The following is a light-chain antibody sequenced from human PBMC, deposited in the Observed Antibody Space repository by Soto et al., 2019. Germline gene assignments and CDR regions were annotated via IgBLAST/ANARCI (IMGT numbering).Light chain of an antibody. Sequence: QSALTQPASVSESPGQSITISCTGKRSDVGGYNYVYWHQQHPGKAPKLMIYDVTNRPSGVSDRFSGSKSGNTASLTISGLQAEDEADYYCSSYTSSSTYVFGAGTKVTVL. CDR2: DVT. CDR3: SSYTSSSTYV. J-gene: IGLJ1*01. CDR1: RSDVGGYNY. V-gene: IGLV2-14*01.